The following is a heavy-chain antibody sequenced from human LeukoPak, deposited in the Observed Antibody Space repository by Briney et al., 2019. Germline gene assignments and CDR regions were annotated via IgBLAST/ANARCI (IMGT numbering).Heavy chain of an antibody. CDR2: IYTSGST. J-gene: IGHJ3*02. V-gene: IGHV4-61*02. CDR1: GGSINSGNYY. D-gene: IGHD3-3*01. CDR3: ARGASYDSDDAFDI. Sequence: SETLSLTCTVSGGSINSGNYYWSWIRQPAGKGLEWIGRIYTSGSTNSHPSLRTRVTITVDTSRNQFSLKLSSVTAADTAVYYCARGASYDSDDAFDIWGQGTMVTVSS.